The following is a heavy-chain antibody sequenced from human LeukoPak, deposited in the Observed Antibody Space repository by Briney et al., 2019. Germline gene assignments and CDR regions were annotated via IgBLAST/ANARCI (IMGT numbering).Heavy chain of an antibody. V-gene: IGHV4-59*11. D-gene: IGHD2-2*01. CDR1: GGSISSHY. CDR2: IYYSGST. CDR3: ARSCCRSTSCFRGPAFDY. J-gene: IGHJ4*02. Sequence: SETLTLTCTVPGGSISSHYWSWIRQPPGKGLEWIGYIYYSGSTNYNPSLKNRITISVDTSKDQFSVEMSSVTAADQAVYYWARSCCRSTSCFRGPAFDYWGQGTLVTVSS.